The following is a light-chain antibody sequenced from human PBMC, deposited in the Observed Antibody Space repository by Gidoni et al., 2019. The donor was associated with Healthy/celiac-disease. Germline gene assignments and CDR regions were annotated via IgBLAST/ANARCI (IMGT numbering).Light chain of an antibody. Sequence: EIVLTQSPATLSLSPGERATLSCRASQSVSSYLAWYQQKPGQAPRLLIYDASTRATGIPARFSGSGSGTDFTLTISSLEPEDFAVYYCQQRSNWPTFGQXTKVEIK. V-gene: IGKV3-11*01. CDR3: QQRSNWPT. CDR2: DAS. CDR1: QSVSSY. J-gene: IGKJ1*01.